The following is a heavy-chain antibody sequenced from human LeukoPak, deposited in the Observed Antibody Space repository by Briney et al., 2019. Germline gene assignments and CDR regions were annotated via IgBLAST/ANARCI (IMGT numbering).Heavy chain of an antibody. D-gene: IGHD3-3*01. Sequence: GGSLRLSCAASGFTFSRYSMNWVRQAPGKGLEWVTVIYSGGATYYADSVKGRFTISRDNSKNTLYLQLNSLRAEDTAVYYCARVGGFLDFDYWGQGTLVTVSS. V-gene: IGHV3-66*02. CDR3: ARVGGFLDFDY. CDR2: IYSGGAT. J-gene: IGHJ4*02. CDR1: GFTFSRYS.